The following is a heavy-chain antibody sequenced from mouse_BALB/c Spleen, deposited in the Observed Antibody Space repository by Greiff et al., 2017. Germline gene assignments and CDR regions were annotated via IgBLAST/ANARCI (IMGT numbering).Heavy chain of an antibody. J-gene: IGHJ1*01. CDR1: GYTFSSYW. CDR3: ARNYGNYGEGYWYFDV. Sequence: QVQLQQSGAELMKPGASVKISCKATGYTFSSYWIEWVKQRPGHGLEWIGEILPGSGSTNYNEKFKGKATFTADTSSNTAYMQLSSLTSEDSAVYYCARNYGNYGEGYWYFDVWGAGTTVTVSS. V-gene: IGHV1-9*01. D-gene: IGHD2-1*01. CDR2: ILPGSGST.